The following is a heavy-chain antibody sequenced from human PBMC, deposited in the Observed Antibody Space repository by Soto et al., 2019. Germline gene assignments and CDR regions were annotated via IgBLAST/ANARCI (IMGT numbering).Heavy chain of an antibody. CDR1: GFTFSSYD. D-gene: IGHD2-21*02. CDR2: IGTAGDT. Sequence: GGSLRLSCAASGFTFSSYDMHWVRRATGKGLEWVSTIGTAGDTYYPGSVKGRFTISRENAKNSLYLQMNSLRAEDTAVYYCARDRRVTDFYYYGMDVWGQGTTVTVSS. V-gene: IGHV3-13*01. J-gene: IGHJ6*02. CDR3: ARDRRVTDFYYYGMDV.